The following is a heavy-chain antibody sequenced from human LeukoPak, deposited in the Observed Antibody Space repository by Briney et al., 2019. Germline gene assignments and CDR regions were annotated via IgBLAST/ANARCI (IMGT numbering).Heavy chain of an antibody. V-gene: IGHV4-30-4*08. CDR2: IYYSGST. J-gene: IGHJ4*02. CDR1: GGSISSGDYY. CDR3: ARYAFVVVPAAHWSFDY. D-gene: IGHD2-2*01. Sequence: NTSQTLSLTCTVSGGSISSGDYYCSWIRQPPGKGLEWIGYIYYSGSTYYNPSLKSRVTISVDTSKNQFALKLSSVTAADTAVYYCARYAFVVVPAAHWSFDYWGQGTLVTVSS.